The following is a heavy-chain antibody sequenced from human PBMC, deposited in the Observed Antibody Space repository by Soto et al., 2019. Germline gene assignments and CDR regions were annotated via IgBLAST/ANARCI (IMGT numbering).Heavy chain of an antibody. J-gene: IGHJ4*02. D-gene: IGHD3-22*01. CDR2: IYYSGST. Sequence: PETLSLTCTVSAGSLSRYYCSWIRQPPGKGLEWIGYIYYSGSTNYNPSLKSRVTISVDTSKNQLSLKLSSVTAADTAVYYCAIVMHYDSCGSRSYHFAYWGKGTLVTVSS. CDR1: AGSLSRYY. V-gene: IGHV4-59*01. CDR3: AIVMHYDSCGSRSYHFAY.